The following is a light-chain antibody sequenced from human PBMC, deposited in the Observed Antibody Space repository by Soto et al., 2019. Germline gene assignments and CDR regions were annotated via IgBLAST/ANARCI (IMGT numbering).Light chain of an antibody. CDR1: QSVSISS. J-gene: IGKJ4*01. CDR3: QQFDTSSLS. Sequence: EIVLTQSPGTLSLSPGERATLSCRASQSVSISSIAWYQQKPGQAPRLLFYGASRRAAGIPDTVSGSGSGTDFTLTISRLEPEDFAVYYCQQFDTSSLSFGGGTKVEI. V-gene: IGKV3-20*01. CDR2: GAS.